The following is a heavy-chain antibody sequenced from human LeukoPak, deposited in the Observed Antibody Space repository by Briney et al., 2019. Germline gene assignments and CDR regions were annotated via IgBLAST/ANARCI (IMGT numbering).Heavy chain of an antibody. Sequence: SVKVSCKASGGTFSSYAISWVRQAPGQGLEWMGGFIPIFGTANYAQKFQGRVTITADESTSTAYMELSSLRSEDTAVYYCARDRGQLLARDYYYYYYMDVWGKGTTVTVSS. V-gene: IGHV1-69*13. J-gene: IGHJ6*03. CDR1: GGTFSSYA. D-gene: IGHD2-2*01. CDR3: ARDRGQLLARDYYYYYYMDV. CDR2: FIPIFGTA.